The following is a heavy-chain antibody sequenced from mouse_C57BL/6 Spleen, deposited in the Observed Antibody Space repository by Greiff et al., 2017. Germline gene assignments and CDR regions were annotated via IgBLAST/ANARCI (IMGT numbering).Heavy chain of an antibody. Sequence: QVQLQQSGPELVKPGASVKISCKASGYAFSSSWMNWVKQRPGKGLEWIGRIYPGDGDTNYNGKFKGKATLTADKSSSTAYMQLSSLTSEDSAVYFCASPLYDYADYWGQGTTLTVSS. J-gene: IGHJ2*01. CDR3: ASPLYDYADY. V-gene: IGHV1-82*01. CDR2: IYPGDGDT. CDR1: GYAFSSSW. D-gene: IGHD2-4*01.